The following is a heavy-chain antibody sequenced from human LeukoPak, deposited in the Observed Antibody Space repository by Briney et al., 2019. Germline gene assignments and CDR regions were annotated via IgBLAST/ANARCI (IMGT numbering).Heavy chain of an antibody. CDR1: GFTFSSYW. CDR2: ISSSSSTI. Sequence: GGSLRLSCAASGFTFSSYWMNWVRQAPGKGLEWVSYISSSSSTIYYADSVKGRFTISRDNAKNSLYLQMNSLRAEDTAVYYCARDAVAGTFDYWGQGTLVTVSS. D-gene: IGHD6-19*01. V-gene: IGHV3-48*01. J-gene: IGHJ4*02. CDR3: ARDAVAGTFDY.